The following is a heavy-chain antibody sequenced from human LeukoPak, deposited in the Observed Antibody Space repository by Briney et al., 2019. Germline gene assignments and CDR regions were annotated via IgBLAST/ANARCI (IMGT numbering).Heavy chain of an antibody. Sequence: ASVKVSCKASGYTFTSYGISWVRQAPGQGLEWMGWISAYNGNTNYAQKLQGRVTMTTDTSTSTAYMELRSLRSDDTAVYYCARDRPQYYYGSGSYPDYWGQGTLVTVSS. D-gene: IGHD3-10*01. J-gene: IGHJ4*02. CDR3: ARDRPQYYYGSGSYPDY. CDR1: GYTFTSYG. V-gene: IGHV1-18*01. CDR2: ISAYNGNT.